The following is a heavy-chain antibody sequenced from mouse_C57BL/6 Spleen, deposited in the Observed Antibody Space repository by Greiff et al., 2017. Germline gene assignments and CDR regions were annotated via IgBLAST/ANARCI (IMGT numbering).Heavy chain of an antibody. J-gene: IGHJ4*01. CDR3: ANGLLPFDAMDY. CDR1: GYTFTSYW. CDR2: IDPSDSET. Sequence: VQLQQSGAELVRPGSSVKLSCKASGYTFTSYWMHWVKQRPIQGLEWIGNIDPSDSETHYNQKFKDKATLTVDKSSSTAYMQLSSLSSEDSAVYYCANGLLPFDAMDYWGQGTSVTVSS. V-gene: IGHV1-52*01. D-gene: IGHD2-3*01.